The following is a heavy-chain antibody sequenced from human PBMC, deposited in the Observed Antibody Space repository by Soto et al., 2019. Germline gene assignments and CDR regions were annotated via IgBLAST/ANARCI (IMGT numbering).Heavy chain of an antibody. J-gene: IGHJ5*02. CDR1: GFTFSTTG. CDR3: AKDLYGAGWYNYFAT. D-gene: IGHD6-19*01. V-gene: IGHV3-30*18. CDR2: ISHDGGEK. Sequence: QVHLVESGGGVVQPGRSLRLSCAASGFTFSTTGMHWVRQAPGKGLEWVAMISHDGGEKFYTDSVKGRFTISRDTSKNTLYLQMDSLRPEDTAIYHCAKDLYGAGWYNYFATWGQGTLVNVSS.